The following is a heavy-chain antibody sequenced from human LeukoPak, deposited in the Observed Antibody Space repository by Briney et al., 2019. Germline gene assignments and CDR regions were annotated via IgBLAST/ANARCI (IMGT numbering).Heavy chain of an antibody. J-gene: IGHJ4*02. Sequence: GGSLRLSCAASGFTFSSYAMHWVRQAPGKGLEWVAVISYDGSNKYYADSVKGRFTTSRDNSKNTLYLQMNSLRPEDTAVYYCAKDLSLTSRLKALEYWGQGTLVTVSS. CDR1: GFTFSSYA. CDR2: ISYDGSNK. V-gene: IGHV3-30*04. CDR3: AKDLSLTSRLKALEY. D-gene: IGHD3-16*01.